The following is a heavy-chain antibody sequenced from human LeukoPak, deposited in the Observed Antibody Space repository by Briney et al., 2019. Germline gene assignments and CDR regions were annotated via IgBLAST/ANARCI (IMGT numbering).Heavy chain of an antibody. CDR1: GGSISTYY. J-gene: IGHJ3*02. Sequence: ETLSLTCIVSGGSISTYYWSWIRQLPGKGLECVSVIYSGGSTYYADSVKGRFTISRDNSKNTVYLQMNSLRAEDTAVYYCARTWNGAFDIWGQGTMVTVSS. D-gene: IGHD1-1*01. V-gene: IGHV3-66*01. CDR2: IYSGGST. CDR3: ARTWNGAFDI.